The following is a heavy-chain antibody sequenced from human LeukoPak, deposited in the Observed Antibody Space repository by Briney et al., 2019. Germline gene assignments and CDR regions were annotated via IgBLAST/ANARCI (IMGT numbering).Heavy chain of an antibody. CDR1: GLTFSSYA. Sequence: GGSLRLSCAASGLTFSSYAMHWVRQAPGKGLEWVAVISYDGSNKYYADSVKGRFTISRDNSKNTLYLQMNSLRAEDTAVYYCARGNTAMVTDDAFDIWGQGTMVTVSS. CDR3: ARGNTAMVTDDAFDI. D-gene: IGHD5-18*01. J-gene: IGHJ3*02. V-gene: IGHV3-30-3*01. CDR2: ISYDGSNK.